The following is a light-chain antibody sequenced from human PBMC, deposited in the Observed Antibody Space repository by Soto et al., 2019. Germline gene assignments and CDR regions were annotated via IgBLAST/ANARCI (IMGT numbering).Light chain of an antibody. V-gene: IGKV3-20*01. CDR3: QQYGRSPA. CDR2: GAS. Sequence: EIVLTQSPGTLSLSPEERATLSCRASQSVSSSYLAWYQQKPGQAPRLLIYGASSRASGIPDRFSGSGSGTDFTLTISRLEPEDFAVYYCQQYGRSPAFGGGTKVEIK. J-gene: IGKJ4*01. CDR1: QSVSSSY.